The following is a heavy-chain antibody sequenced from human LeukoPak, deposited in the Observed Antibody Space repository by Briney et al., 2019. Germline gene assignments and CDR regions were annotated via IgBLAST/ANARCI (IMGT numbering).Heavy chain of an antibody. J-gene: IGHJ3*02. D-gene: IGHD3-3*01. Sequence: GGSLRLSCAASGFTFSTYWMSWVRQAPGKGLEWVANIKQDGSEKNYVDSVKGRFTISRDNAENSLYLQMNSLGAEDTAVYYCAMSRSVSGVVIMGAFDIWGQGTMVTVSS. CDR3: AMSRSVSGVVIMGAFDI. CDR1: GFTFSTYW. V-gene: IGHV3-7*01. CDR2: IKQDGSEK.